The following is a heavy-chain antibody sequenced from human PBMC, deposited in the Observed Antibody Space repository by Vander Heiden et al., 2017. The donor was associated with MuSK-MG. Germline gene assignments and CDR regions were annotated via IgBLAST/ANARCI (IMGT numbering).Heavy chain of an antibody. J-gene: IGHJ3*02. CDR3: ARDSSSSSIGGDAFDI. D-gene: IGHD6-13*01. CDR2: ITGSGGSK. V-gene: IGHV3-23*01. Sequence: EVHLLESGGGLVQAGGSLMVSCAGTGTTLGSDAMNWVRRAPGKGLEWVSSITGSGGSKFYADSVRGRFSISRDNSKNTVYLQMHNLRDDDTAIYYCARDSSSSSIGGDAFDIWGQGTMVTVSS. CDR1: GTTLGSDA.